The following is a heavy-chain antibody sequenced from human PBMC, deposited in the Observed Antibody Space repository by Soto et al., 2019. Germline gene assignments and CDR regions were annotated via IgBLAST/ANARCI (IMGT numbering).Heavy chain of an antibody. J-gene: IGHJ4*02. D-gene: IGHD3-22*01. CDR3: ARHLYYDSSGYYYVRPRYFNY. CDR2: IYYSGST. V-gene: IGHV4-39*01. CDR1: FGSISTTGYY. Sequence: SETLSLTCTVSFGSISTTGYYWGWIRQPPGKGLEWIGSIYYSGSTYYNPSLKSRVTISVDTSKNQFSLKLSSVTAADTAVYYCARHLYYDSSGYYYVRPRYFNYWGQGTLVTVSS.